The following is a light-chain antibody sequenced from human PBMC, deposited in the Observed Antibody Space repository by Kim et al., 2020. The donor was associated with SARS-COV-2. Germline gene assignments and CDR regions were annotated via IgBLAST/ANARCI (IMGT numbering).Light chain of an antibody. J-gene: IGLJ1*01. CDR2: EVG. CDR1: SGDGGGYKY. Sequence: QSSTISCTATSGDGGGYKYVSWYQQHPGKAPKLVIYEVGNRPSGVSIRFSGSKSGNTASLTISGLQAEDEADYYCSSYIRGSTNYVFGTGTKVTVL. V-gene: IGLV2-14*01. CDR3: SSYIRGSTNYV.